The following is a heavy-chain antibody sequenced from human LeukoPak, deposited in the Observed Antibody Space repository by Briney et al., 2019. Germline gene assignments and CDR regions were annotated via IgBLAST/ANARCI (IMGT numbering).Heavy chain of an antibody. V-gene: IGHV3-7*01. J-gene: IGHJ4*02. CDR2: INQTGSEK. D-gene: IGHD5-12*01. Sequence: GGSLRLSCAASGFIFSSYWMIWVRQAPGKGLEWVANINQTGSEKYYLDSVRGRFTISRDNAKNSLYLQMNSLRAEDTAVYYCARDDSGWDYWGQGTLVTVSS. CDR3: ARDDSGWDY. CDR1: GFIFSSYW.